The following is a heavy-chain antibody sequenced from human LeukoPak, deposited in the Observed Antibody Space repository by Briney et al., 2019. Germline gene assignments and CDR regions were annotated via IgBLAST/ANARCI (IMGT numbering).Heavy chain of an antibody. Sequence: TPSLTCAVSGDSISSGGFSWSWIRQPPGKGLEWIGYIYHSGSTHYNPSLKSRITISVDRSKNQFSLNLTSVTAADTAVYYCARTPCSGGSCYPDYWGQGTLVTVSS. CDR2: IYHSGST. V-gene: IGHV4-30-2*01. CDR1: GDSISSGGFS. D-gene: IGHD2-15*01. J-gene: IGHJ4*02. CDR3: ARTPCSGGSCYPDY.